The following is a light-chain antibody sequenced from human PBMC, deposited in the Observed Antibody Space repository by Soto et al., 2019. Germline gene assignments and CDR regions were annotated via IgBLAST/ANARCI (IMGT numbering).Light chain of an antibody. CDR3: QQYNSYSSVT. CDR1: QSISSW. V-gene: IGKV1-5*01. Sequence: DIQMTQSPSTLSASVGDRVTITCRTSQSISSWLAWYQQKPGKAPKLLIYDASSLESGVPSGFSGSGSETEFTLTISSLQPDDFATYYCQQYNSYSSVTFGQGTKVEIK. CDR2: DAS. J-gene: IGKJ1*01.